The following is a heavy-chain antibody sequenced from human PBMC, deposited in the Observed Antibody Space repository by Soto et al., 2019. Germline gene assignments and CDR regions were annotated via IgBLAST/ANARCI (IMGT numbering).Heavy chain of an antibody. J-gene: IGHJ5*02. CDR3: ARGGGIAAVYH. V-gene: IGHV4-59*01. CDR2: IYYSGST. Sequence: PSETLSLTCTVSGGSISSYYWSWIRQPPGKGLEWIGYIYYSGSTNYNPSLKSRVTISVDTSKNQFSLKLSSVTAADTAVYYCARGGGIAAVYHWGQGTMVTVSS. D-gene: IGHD6-13*01. CDR1: GGSISSYY.